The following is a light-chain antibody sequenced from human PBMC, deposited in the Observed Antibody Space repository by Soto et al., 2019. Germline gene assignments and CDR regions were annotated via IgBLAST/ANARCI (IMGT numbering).Light chain of an antibody. Sequence: AIQMTQSPSSLSASVGDRVTINCRASQGIRNDLAWYQQKPGKAPKLLIYGTSNLQSGVPSRFSGSGSGTYFTLTISSLQPEDFATYYCLQDYNYPRTFGQGTNLEI. J-gene: IGKJ2*01. V-gene: IGKV1-6*01. CDR1: QGIRND. CDR2: GTS. CDR3: LQDYNYPRT.